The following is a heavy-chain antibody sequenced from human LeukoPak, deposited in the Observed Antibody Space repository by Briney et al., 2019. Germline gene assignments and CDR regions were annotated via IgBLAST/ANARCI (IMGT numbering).Heavy chain of an antibody. J-gene: IGHJ4*02. D-gene: IGHD3-22*01. V-gene: IGHV3-11*01. CDR3: AREGITMIVVATYFDY. CDR2: ISSSGSTI. Sequence: GGSLRLSCAASGFTFSDYYMSWLRQAPGRGLEWVSYISSSGSTIYYADSVKGRFTISRDNAKNSLYPQMNSLRAEDTAVYYCAREGITMIVVATYFDYWGQGTLVTVSS. CDR1: GFTFSDYY.